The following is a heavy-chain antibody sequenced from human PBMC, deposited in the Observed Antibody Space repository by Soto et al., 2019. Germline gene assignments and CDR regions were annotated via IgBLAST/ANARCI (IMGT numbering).Heavy chain of an antibody. Sequence: QLQLQESGPGLVKPSETLSLTCTVSGGSISSSSYYWGWIRQPPGKGLEWIGSIYYSGSTYYNPFLKSRVPISVDTSKNQFSLKLSSVTAADTAVYYCARRHPPMITFGGVIVIPPREPATDAFDIWGQGTMVTVSS. CDR3: ARRHPPMITFGGVIVIPPREPATDAFDI. D-gene: IGHD3-16*02. V-gene: IGHV4-39*01. CDR2: IYYSGST. J-gene: IGHJ3*02. CDR1: GGSISSSSYY.